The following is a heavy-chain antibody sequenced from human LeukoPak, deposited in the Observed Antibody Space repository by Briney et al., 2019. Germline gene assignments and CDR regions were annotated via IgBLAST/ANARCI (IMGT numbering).Heavy chain of an antibody. J-gene: IGHJ4*02. CDR2: IYGNANK. CDR3: AHISEDFDWSVFFDF. D-gene: IGHD3-9*01. V-gene: IGHV2-5*01. Sequence: SGPTLVKPTQTLTLTCTFSGFSLSTSGVGVGWIRQPPGKALEWLALIYGNANKLYSPSPQSRLTITKDTSKNQVVLTMTNMDPVDTATYYCAHISEDFDWSVFFDFWGQGTLVTVSS. CDR1: GFSLSTSGVG.